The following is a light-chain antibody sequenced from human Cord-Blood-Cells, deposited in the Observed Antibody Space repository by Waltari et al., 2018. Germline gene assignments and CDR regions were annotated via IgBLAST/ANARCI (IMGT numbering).Light chain of an antibody. CDR3: AAWDDSLNGRV. Sequence: QSVLTQPPSAYGTPGQRVTISCSGSSPNIGSNTVNWYQQLPGTAPKLLIYSNNQRPSGVPDRFSGSKSGTSASLAISGLQSEDEADYYCAAWDDSLNGRVFGTGTKVTVL. CDR2: SNN. CDR1: SPNIGSNT. V-gene: IGLV1-44*01. J-gene: IGLJ1*01.